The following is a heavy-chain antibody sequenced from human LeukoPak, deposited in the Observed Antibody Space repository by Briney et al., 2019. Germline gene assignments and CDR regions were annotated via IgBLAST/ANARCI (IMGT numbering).Heavy chain of an antibody. CDR3: TRGFWGWEVDY. Sequence: KPGGSLRLSCAASGFTFSSYSMNWVRQAPGKGLEWVSCISSSSSYIYYADSVKGRFTTSRDNAKNSLYLQMNSLRAEDTAVYYCTRGFWGWEVDYWGQGTLVTVSS. V-gene: IGHV3-21*01. CDR2: ISSSSSYI. CDR1: GFTFSSYS. D-gene: IGHD3-3*01. J-gene: IGHJ4*02.